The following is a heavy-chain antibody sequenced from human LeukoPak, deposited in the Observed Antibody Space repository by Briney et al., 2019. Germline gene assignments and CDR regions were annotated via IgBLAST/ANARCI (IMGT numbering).Heavy chain of an antibody. Sequence: SGGSLRLSCAASGFTFSSYEMNWVRQAPGKGLEWVSSISSGSSYIYYADSVKGRFTISRDNAKNSLYLQMNSLRAEDTAVYYCARDRTGYSSGYDAFDIWGQGTMVTVSS. D-gene: IGHD6-19*01. CDR1: GFTFSSYE. V-gene: IGHV3-21*01. J-gene: IGHJ3*02. CDR2: ISSGSSYI. CDR3: ARDRTGYSSGYDAFDI.